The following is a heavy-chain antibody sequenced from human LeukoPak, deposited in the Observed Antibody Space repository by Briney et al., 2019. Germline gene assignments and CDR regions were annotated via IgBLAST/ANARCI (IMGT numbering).Heavy chain of an antibody. CDR1: GFTFDDYG. Sequence: GGSLRLSCAASGFTFDDYGMSWVRQAPGKGLEWVSGINWNGGSTGYADSVKGRFTISRDNAKNSLYLQMNSLRAEDTAVYYCARGYCSGGSCFFDYWGQGTLVTVSS. V-gene: IGHV3-20*04. J-gene: IGHJ4*02. D-gene: IGHD2-15*01. CDR3: ARGYCSGGSCFFDY. CDR2: INWNGGST.